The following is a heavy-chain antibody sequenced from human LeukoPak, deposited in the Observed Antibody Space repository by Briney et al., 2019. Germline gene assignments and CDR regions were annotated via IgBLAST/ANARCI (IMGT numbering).Heavy chain of an antibody. CDR2: IYHSGST. V-gene: IGHV4-59*01. J-gene: IGHJ4*02. D-gene: IGHD3-10*01. CDR3: ATGFGELLYYFDY. CDR1: GGSISSYY. Sequence: PSETLSLTCTVSGGSISSYYWSWIRQPPGKGLEWIGNIYHSGSTNYNPSLESRVTISVDTSKNQVSLKLSSVTAADTAVYYCATGFGELLYYFDYWGQGTLVTVSS.